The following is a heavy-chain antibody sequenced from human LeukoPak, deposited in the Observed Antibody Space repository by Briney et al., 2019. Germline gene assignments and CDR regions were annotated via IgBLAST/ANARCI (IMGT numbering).Heavy chain of an antibody. CDR3: ARDRVALVNGDPEQNWFDP. V-gene: IGHV3-30*04. CDR2: ISYDGSNK. J-gene: IGHJ5*02. Sequence: GGSLRLSCAASGFTFSYYAMHWVRQAPGKGLEWVAVISYDGSNKYYADSVKGRFTISRDNSKNTLYLQMNSLRAEDTAVYYCARDRVALVNGDPEQNWFDPWGQGTLVTVSS. CDR1: GFTFSYYA. D-gene: IGHD4-17*01.